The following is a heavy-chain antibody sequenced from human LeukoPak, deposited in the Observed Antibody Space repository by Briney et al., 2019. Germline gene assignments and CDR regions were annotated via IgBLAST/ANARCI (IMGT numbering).Heavy chain of an antibody. Sequence: GASVKVSCKASGYTFTGYYMHWVRQAPGQGLEWMGIINPSGGSTSYAQRFQGRVTMTRDMSTSTVYMELSSLRSEDTAVYYCASREWELPTYWGQGTLVTVSS. CDR3: ASREWELPTY. D-gene: IGHD1-26*01. V-gene: IGHV1-46*01. CDR1: GYTFTGYY. J-gene: IGHJ4*02. CDR2: INPSGGST.